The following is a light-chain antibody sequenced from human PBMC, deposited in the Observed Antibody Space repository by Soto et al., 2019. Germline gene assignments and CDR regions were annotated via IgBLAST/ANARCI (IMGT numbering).Light chain of an antibody. V-gene: IGKV3-11*01. CDR2: DAS. CDR1: QSLSSY. Sequence: EIVLTQSPATLSLSPGERATLSCRASQSLSSYLAWYQQKPGQAPRLLIYDASNRATGIPARFSGSGSGTDFTLTISSLQPEDYATYYCHQTYNTLYTFGQGTKVDIK. CDR3: HQTYNTLYT. J-gene: IGKJ2*01.